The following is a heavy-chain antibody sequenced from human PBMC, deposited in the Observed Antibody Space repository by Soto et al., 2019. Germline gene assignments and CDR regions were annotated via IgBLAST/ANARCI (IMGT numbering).Heavy chain of an antibody. CDR1: GYTFTSYG. CDR3: ARVHGDIDY. V-gene: IGHV1-18*01. D-gene: IGHD4-17*01. J-gene: IGHJ4*02. Sequence: QVQLVQSGAEVKKPGASVKVSCKASGYTFTSYGISWVRQAPGQVLEWMGWISAYNGNTNYAHKLQGRVTMTTDTATRTAYMELRIRRSDDTAVYYCARVHGDIDYWGQGTLVTGSS. CDR2: ISAYNGNT.